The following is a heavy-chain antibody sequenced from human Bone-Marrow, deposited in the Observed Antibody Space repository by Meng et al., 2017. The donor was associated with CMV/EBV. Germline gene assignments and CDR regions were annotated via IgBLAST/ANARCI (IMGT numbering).Heavy chain of an antibody. V-gene: IGHV4-34*01. Sequence: SETLSLTCAVYGGSFSGYYWSWIRQPPGKGLEWIGEINHSGSTNYNPSLKSRVTISIDTSKNQFSLKVNSVTAAETAIYYCARESFSVAGSLYYGMDVWGQGTTVTFSS. CDR1: GGSFSGYY. CDR3: ARESFSVAGSLYYGMDV. J-gene: IGHJ6*02. CDR2: INHSGST. D-gene: IGHD6-19*01.